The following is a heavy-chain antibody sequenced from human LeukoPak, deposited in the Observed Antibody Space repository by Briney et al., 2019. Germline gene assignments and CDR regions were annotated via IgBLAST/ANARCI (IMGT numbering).Heavy chain of an antibody. CDR2: IYYSGST. CDR3: ARHQYIRSMVRGVILPYFDY. Sequence: SETLSLTCPVSGDSISSSSYYWGWIRQPPGKGLEWIGSIYYSGSTYYNPSLKSRVTISVDTSKNQFSLKLSSVTAADTAVYYCARHQYIRSMVRGVILPYFDYWGQGTLVTVSS. D-gene: IGHD3-10*01. J-gene: IGHJ4*02. CDR1: GDSISSSSYY. V-gene: IGHV4-39*01.